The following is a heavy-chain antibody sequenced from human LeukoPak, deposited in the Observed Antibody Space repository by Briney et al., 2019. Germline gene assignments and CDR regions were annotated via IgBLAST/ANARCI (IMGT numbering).Heavy chain of an antibody. CDR1: GYSFTSYW. CDR2: IYPGDSDT. D-gene: IGHD6-13*01. V-gene: IGHV5-51*01. Sequence: GESLKISCKGSGYSFTSYWIGWVRQMPGKGLEWMGIIYPGDSDTRYSPSFQGQVTISADKSISTAHLQWSSLKASDTAMYYCARLSPSIAAAGGMDVWGKGTTVTVSS. CDR3: ARLSPSIAAAGGMDV. J-gene: IGHJ6*04.